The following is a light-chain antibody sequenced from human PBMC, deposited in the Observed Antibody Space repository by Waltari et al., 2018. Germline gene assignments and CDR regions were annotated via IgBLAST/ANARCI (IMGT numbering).Light chain of an antibody. Sequence: QSALTQPASVSGSPGQSITISCTGTSTDVGIYNLVSCYQQHPTKVPKLIIYEVSKRPSGVSNRVSGSKSGNTASLTISGLQAEDEADYYCSSYAGSGTSVVFGGGTKLTVL. CDR2: EVS. CDR1: STDVGIYNL. J-gene: IGLJ2*01. V-gene: IGLV2-23*02. CDR3: SSYAGSGTSVV.